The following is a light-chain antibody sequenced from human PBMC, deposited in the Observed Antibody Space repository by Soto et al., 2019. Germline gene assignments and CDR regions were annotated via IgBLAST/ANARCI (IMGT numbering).Light chain of an antibody. Sequence: EIVLTQSPGTLSLSPGEGATLSCRASRSVSSTNLAWYQQRPGQAPRLLIFGASNRATGVPDRFSGSGSGTDFTLAISRLEPEDFAVYYCQQFGSSPLLTFGGGTKVDIK. CDR2: GAS. V-gene: IGKV3-20*01. CDR1: RSVSSTN. J-gene: IGKJ4*01. CDR3: QQFGSSPLLT.